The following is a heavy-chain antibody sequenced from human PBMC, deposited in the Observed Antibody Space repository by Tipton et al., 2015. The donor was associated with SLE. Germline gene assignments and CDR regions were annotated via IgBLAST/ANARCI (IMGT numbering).Heavy chain of an antibody. J-gene: IGHJ6*02. CDR3: AREWERIGFDYYYYGMDV. CDR2: INSDGSST. CDR1: GFTFSSYW. Sequence: SLRLSCAASGFTFSSYWMHWVRQAPGKGLVWVSRINSDGSSTSYADSVKGRFTISRDNAKNTLYLQMNSLRAEDTAVYYCAREWERIGFDYYYYGMDVWGQGTTVTVSS. V-gene: IGHV3-74*01. D-gene: IGHD1-26*01.